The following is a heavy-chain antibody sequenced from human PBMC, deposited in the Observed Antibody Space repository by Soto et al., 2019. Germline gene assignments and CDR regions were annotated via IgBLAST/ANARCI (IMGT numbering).Heavy chain of an antibody. J-gene: IGHJ4*02. V-gene: IGHV3-48*01. Sequence: GGSLRLSCAASGFTFNTYGIHWVRQGPGKGLEWISYISSSSDTIYYADSVKGRFTISRGNAKNSLYLQMNSLRAADTAVYYCRTTVVFDYWGQGTLVTVSS. D-gene: IGHD4-17*01. CDR2: ISSSSDTI. CDR3: RTTVVFDY. CDR1: GFTFNTYG.